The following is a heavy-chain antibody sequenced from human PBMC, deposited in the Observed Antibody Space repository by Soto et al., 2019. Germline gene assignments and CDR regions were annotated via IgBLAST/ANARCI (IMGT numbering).Heavy chain of an antibody. D-gene: IGHD3-3*01. Sequence: EEQLLESGGGLVQPGGSLRLSCTTSGFYFSRFALRWVRQAPGKGLEWVSAITSSADNAYYADSVKGRFTISRDNFKSTLVLTMSNLRAEDTYRYYCANSFEYGTRCVLESWGQGTMVTVSS. CDR3: ANSFEYGTRCVLES. CDR1: GFYFSRFA. V-gene: IGHV3-23*01. J-gene: IGHJ5*02. CDR2: ITSSADNA.